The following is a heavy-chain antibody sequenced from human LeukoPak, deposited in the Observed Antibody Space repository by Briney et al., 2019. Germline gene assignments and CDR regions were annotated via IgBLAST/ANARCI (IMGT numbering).Heavy chain of an antibody. CDR3: ARERVARGVIARDEAFDI. V-gene: IGHV4-59*01. Sequence: PSETLSLTCTVSGGSISSYYWSWIWQPRGKGLEWIGYIYYSGSTNYNPSLKSRVTISVDTSKNQFSLKLSSVTAADTAVYYCARERVARGVIARDEAFDIWGQGTMVTVSS. J-gene: IGHJ3*02. CDR1: GGSISSYY. CDR2: IYYSGST. D-gene: IGHD3-10*01.